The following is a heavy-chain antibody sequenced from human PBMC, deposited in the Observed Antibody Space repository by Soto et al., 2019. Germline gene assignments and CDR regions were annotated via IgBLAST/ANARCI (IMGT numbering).Heavy chain of an antibody. CDR3: ARDMRHCSSTSCYLYGMDV. CDR2: MSSDGSNK. V-gene: IGHV3-30-3*01. Sequence: QVQLVESGGGVVQPGRSLRLSCAASGFTFSSYYMHWVRQAPGKGLEWVAVMSSDGSNKYYAASVKGRFTISRDNSKNTVYLQTNSLRAEHTAVYYCARDMRHCSSTSCYLYGMDVWGQGTRVTVSS. J-gene: IGHJ6*02. CDR1: GFTFSSYY. D-gene: IGHD2-2*01.